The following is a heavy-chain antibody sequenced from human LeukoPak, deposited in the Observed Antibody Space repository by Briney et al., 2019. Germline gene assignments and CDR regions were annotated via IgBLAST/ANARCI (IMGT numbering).Heavy chain of an antibody. D-gene: IGHD3-10*01. CDR3: AGDRGSIRGVNDY. CDR1: GYTFTSYY. V-gene: IGHV1-46*01. J-gene: IGHJ4*02. Sequence: ASVKVSCKASGYTFTSYYMHWVRQAPGQGLEWMGIINPSGGSTSYAQKFQGRVTMTRDMSTSTVYMELSSLRSEDTAVYYCAGDRGSIRGVNDYWGQGTLVTVSS. CDR2: INPSGGST.